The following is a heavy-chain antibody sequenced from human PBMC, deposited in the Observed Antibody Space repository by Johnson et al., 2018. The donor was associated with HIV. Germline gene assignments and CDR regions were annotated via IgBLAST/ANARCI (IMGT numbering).Heavy chain of an antibody. CDR3: ARRMVQGVIITSGAFDI. V-gene: IGHV3-66*03. CDR2: IYSGGRT. J-gene: IGHJ3*02. CDR1: GFTVSSNY. D-gene: IGHD3-10*01. Sequence: VQLVESGGGLIQPGGSLRLSCAASGFTVSSNYMSWVRQAPGKGLEWVSVIYSGGRTYYADSVKGRFTISRDNSKNTLYLQMNSLRAEDTAVYYCARRMVQGVIITSGAFDIWGQGTMVTVSS.